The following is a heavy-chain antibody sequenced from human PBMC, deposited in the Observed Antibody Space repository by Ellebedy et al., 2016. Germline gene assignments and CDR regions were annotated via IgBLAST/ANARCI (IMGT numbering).Heavy chain of an antibody. CDR3: ARGGYCSSTSCFTDAFDI. V-gene: IGHV3-30-3*01. CDR2: ISYDGSNK. CDR1: GFTFSSYA. D-gene: IGHD2-2*02. Sequence: GGSLRLXXAASGFTFSSYAMHWVRQAPGKGLEWVAVISYDGSNKYYADSVKGRFTISRVNSKNTLYLQMNSLRAEDTAVYYCARGGYCSSTSCFTDAFDIWGQGTMVTVSS. J-gene: IGHJ3*02.